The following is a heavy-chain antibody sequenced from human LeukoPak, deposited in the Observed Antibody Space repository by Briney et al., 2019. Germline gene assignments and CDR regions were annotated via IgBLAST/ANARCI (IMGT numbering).Heavy chain of an antibody. D-gene: IGHD2-15*01. CDR3: ARDREYCSGARCYYYYYMDV. CDR2: IYTSGST. J-gene: IGHJ6*03. Sequence: SQTLSLTCTVSGGSISTYSYSWSWIRQPAGKGLEWIGRIYTSGSTNYNPSLKSRVTISVDTSKNQFSLKLSSVTAADTAVYYCARDREYCSGARCYYYYYMDVWGKGTTVTVSS. V-gene: IGHV4-61*02. CDR1: GGSISTYSYS.